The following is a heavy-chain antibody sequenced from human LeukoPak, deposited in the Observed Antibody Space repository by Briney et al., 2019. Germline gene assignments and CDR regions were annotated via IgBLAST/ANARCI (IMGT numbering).Heavy chain of an antibody. Sequence: GESLRLSCAASGFTFSSYAMSWVRQAPGKGLEWVSAISGSGGSTYYADSVKGRFTISRDNSKNTLYLQMNSLRTEDTAVYYCGRIAINANNGMDVWGQGTTVTVSS. CDR2: ISGSGGST. CDR1: GFTFSSYA. V-gene: IGHV3-23*01. CDR3: GRIAINANNGMDV. D-gene: IGHD1/OR15-1a*01. J-gene: IGHJ6*02.